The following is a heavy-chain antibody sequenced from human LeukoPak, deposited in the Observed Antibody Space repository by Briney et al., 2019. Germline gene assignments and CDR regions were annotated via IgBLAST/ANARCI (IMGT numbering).Heavy chain of an antibody. Sequence: ASVKVSCKASGYTFTGYYMQWVRQAPGQGLEWMRRINPNSGGTDYAQNFQGRVTMTRDTSISTVYMELSSLKSNDTAVYYCARQGSLGTWFDPWGQGTLVTVSS. CDR2: INPNSGGT. CDR1: GYTFTGYY. CDR3: ARQGSLGTWFDP. V-gene: IGHV1-2*06. D-gene: IGHD7-27*01. J-gene: IGHJ5*02.